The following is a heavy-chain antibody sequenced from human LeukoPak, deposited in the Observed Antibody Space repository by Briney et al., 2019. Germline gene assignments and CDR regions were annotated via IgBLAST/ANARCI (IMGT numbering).Heavy chain of an antibody. J-gene: IGHJ4*02. D-gene: IGHD6-6*01. Sequence: GASAKVSCKVSGYTLSEVSMHWVRQPPGKGLEWMGGFSPENGEAVYAQKFQGRVTMTEDTSTDTATMDLSSLRSEDTAVYFCATYLSSSSSLFDYWGQGTLITVSS. V-gene: IGHV1-24*01. CDR2: FSPENGEA. CDR3: ATYLSSSSSLFDY. CDR1: GYTLSEVS.